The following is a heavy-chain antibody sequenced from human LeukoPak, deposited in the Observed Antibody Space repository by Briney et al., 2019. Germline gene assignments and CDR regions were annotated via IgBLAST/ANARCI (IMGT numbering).Heavy chain of an antibody. CDR1: GFTFNTYV. CDR2: ISGSGAST. D-gene: IGHD4/OR15-4a*01. CDR3: AKDRDWGSYLTMPNWFDP. Sequence: GGSLRLSCAASGFTFNTYVMTWVRQAPGKGLEWVSGISGSGASTYYADSVKGRFIISRDNSRNTLYLQMNSLRADDTAVYHCAKDRDWGSYLTMPNWFDPWGQGTLVTVSS. J-gene: IGHJ5*02. V-gene: IGHV3-23*01.